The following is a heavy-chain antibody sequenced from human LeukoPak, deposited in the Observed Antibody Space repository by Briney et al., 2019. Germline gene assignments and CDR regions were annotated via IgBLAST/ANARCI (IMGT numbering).Heavy chain of an antibody. D-gene: IGHD1-14*01. V-gene: IGHV4-59*08. CDR2: IYYSGST. CDR1: GGSISSHY. Sequence: SDTLSLTCTVSGGSISSHYWSWIRQPPGKGLEWIGYIYYSGSTNYNPSLKSRVPISVDTSKNQFSLKLSSVTAADTAVYYCARRTTGYTRGYFDYWGQGTLVTVSS. J-gene: IGHJ4*02. CDR3: ARRTTGYTRGYFDY.